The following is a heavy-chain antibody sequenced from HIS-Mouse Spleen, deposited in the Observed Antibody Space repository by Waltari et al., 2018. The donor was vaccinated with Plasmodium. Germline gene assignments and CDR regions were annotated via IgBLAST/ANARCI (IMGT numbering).Heavy chain of an antibody. CDR3: ARDRITGTSYFDY. V-gene: IGHV4-39*07. CDR2: IYYSGST. J-gene: IGHJ4*02. D-gene: IGHD1-7*01. Sequence: QLQLQESGPGLVKPSETLSLTCTVSGGSISSSSYYWGWIRQPPGKGLEWIGSIYYSGSTYYNPSLKSRVTISVDTSKNQFSLKLSSVTAADTAGYYCARDRITGTSYFDYWGQGTLVTVSS. CDR1: GGSISSSSYY.